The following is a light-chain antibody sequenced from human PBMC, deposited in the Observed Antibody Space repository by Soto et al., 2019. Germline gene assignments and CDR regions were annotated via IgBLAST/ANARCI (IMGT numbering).Light chain of an antibody. CDR2: EVS. CDR3: SSYAGSNNVV. J-gene: IGLJ2*01. V-gene: IGLV2-8*01. CDR1: SSDVGGYNY. Sequence: QSALTQPPSASGSPGQSVTISCTGTSSDVGGYNYVSWYQQHPGKAPKLMIYEVSKRPSGVPDRFSGSKSGNTASLTVSGHQAEDVADYYCSSYAGSNNVVFGGGTKMTVL.